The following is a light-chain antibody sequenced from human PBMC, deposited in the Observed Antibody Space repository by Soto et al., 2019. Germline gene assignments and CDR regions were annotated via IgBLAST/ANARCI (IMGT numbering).Light chain of an antibody. CDR2: DVS. Sequence: QSALTQPASVSGSPGQSITISCTGTSSDVGGYNYVSWYQRHPGKAPKLTIYDVSNRPSGVSNRFSGSKSGNTAYLTISGLQADDEADYYCSSYTSSSALPDVFGTGTKVTVL. V-gene: IGLV2-14*03. CDR1: SSDVGGYNY. J-gene: IGLJ1*01. CDR3: SSYTSSSALPDV.